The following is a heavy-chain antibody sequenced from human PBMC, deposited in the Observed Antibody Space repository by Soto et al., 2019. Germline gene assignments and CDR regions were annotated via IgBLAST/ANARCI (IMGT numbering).Heavy chain of an antibody. CDR1: GYTFTGYQ. CDR2: FNPNSGGT. D-gene: IGHD2-21*01. Sequence: QVQVVQSGAEVKKPGASVKVSCKASGYTFTGYQMHWVRQAPGQGLEWMGWFNPNSGGTNYAQKFQGRVTMTGDTSISTAYMGLNRLTSDDTAVYFCARGRTIVSPGNWGQGTLVSVSS. J-gene: IGHJ4*02. V-gene: IGHV1-2*02. CDR3: ARGRTIVSPGN.